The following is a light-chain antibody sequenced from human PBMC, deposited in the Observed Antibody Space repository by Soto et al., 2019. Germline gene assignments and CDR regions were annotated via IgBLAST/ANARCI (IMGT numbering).Light chain of an antibody. CDR3: QQYDILPIT. V-gene: IGKV1-6*01. CDR1: QDIRSD. CDR2: DAS. Sequence: AIHMTQSPSSLSAYVGDSITITCRASQDIRSDLGWYQQKPGRAPKLLIYDASSLQGGVPSRFSGSGSGTDFTLTISSLQPEDIGTYYCQQYDILPITFGRGTRLEIK. J-gene: IGKJ5*01.